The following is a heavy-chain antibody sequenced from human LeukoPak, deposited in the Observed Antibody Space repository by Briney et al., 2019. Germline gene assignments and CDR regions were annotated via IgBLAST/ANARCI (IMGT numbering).Heavy chain of an antibody. CDR2: ISGSGGST. CDR1: GFTFSSYA. Sequence: PGGSLRLSCAASGFTFSSYAMSWVRQAPGKGLEWVSAISGSGGSTYYADSVKGRFTISRDNSKNTLYLQMNSLRAGDTAVYYCAGPAADCTNGVCYVNWGQGTLVTVSS. D-gene: IGHD2-8*01. CDR3: AGPAADCTNGVCYVN. J-gene: IGHJ4*02. V-gene: IGHV3-23*01.